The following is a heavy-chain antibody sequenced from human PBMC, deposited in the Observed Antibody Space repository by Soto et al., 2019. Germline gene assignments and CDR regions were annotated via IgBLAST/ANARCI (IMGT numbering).Heavy chain of an antibody. CDR3: ARVVGYRRSWYYYYVMDV. V-gene: IGHV4-34*01. Sequence: SETLSLTCAVYGGSFSGYYCSWFRQPPGKGLEWIGEINHSGSTNYNPSLKSRVTISVDTSKNQFSLKLSSVTAADTAVYYCARVVGYRRSWYYYYVMDVWGQGNTVTGS. CDR2: INHSGST. CDR1: GGSFSGYY. J-gene: IGHJ6*02. D-gene: IGHD6-13*01.